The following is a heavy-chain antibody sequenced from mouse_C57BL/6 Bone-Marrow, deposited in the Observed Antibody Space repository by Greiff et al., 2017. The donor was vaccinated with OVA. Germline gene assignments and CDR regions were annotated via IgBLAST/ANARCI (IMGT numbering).Heavy chain of an antibody. J-gene: IGHJ3*01. CDR2: IRNKANGYTT. D-gene: IGHD1-1*01. CDR1: GFTFTDYY. V-gene: IGHV7-3*01. Sequence: EVKLVESGGGLVQPGGSLSLSCAASGFTFTDYYMSWVRQPPGKALEWLGFIRNKANGYTTEYSASVKGRFTISRDNYQSILYLQMNALRAEDSATYYCARGAHVGSSSAWFAYWGQGTLVTVSA. CDR3: ARGAHVGSSSAWFAY.